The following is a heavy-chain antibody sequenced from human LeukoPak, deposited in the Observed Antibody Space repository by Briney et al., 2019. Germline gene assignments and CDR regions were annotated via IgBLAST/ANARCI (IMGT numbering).Heavy chain of an antibody. CDR1: GYSFTSYW. CDR3: ARLVDYYDSSGPFDY. D-gene: IGHD3-22*01. CDR2: IYPGDSDT. J-gene: IGHJ4*02. V-gene: IGHV5-51*01. Sequence: RGESLKISCKGSGYSFTSYWIGWVRQMPGKGLEWMGIIYPGDSDTRYSPSFQGQVTISADKSISAAYLQWSSLKASDTAMYYCARLVDYYDSSGPFDYWGQGTLVTVSS.